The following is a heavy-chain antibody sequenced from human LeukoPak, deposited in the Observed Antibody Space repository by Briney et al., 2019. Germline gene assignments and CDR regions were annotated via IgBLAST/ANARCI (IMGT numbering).Heavy chain of an antibody. V-gene: IGHV1-46*01. CDR1: GYTFTSYY. Sequence: ASVKVSCKASGYTFTSYYMHWVRQAPGQGLEWMGIIDPSGGSTTYAQKFQGRVAMTRDTSASTVYMELSSLRSEDTAVYYCARDQEGFASGSHDYWGQGTLVTVSS. CDR3: ARDQEGFASGSHDY. D-gene: IGHD3-10*01. CDR2: IDPSGGST. J-gene: IGHJ4*02.